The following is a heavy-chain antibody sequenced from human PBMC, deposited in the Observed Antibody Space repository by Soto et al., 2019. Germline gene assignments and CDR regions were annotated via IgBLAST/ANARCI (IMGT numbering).Heavy chain of an antibody. V-gene: IGHV4-39*01. D-gene: IGHD3-22*01. J-gene: IGHJ4*02. CDR1: GDSSTSSNKY. CDR2: TYYRGSA. Sequence: QLHLQESGPGLVKPSETLSLTCTVSGDSSTSSNKYWGWARQPPGKGLEWIGSTYYRGSAYYSPSLKSRVTISIDSSEHQLSLKLSSVTAADTAVYYCARRSYDNSGYYYVDYWGQGTLVTVSS. CDR3: ARRSYDNSGYYYVDY.